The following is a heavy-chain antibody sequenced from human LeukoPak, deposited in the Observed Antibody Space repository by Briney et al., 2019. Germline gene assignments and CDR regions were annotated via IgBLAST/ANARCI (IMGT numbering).Heavy chain of an antibody. J-gene: IGHJ6*03. V-gene: IGHV4-4*07. Sequence: PSETLSLTCTVSGGSISSFYWSWIRQPAGKGLEWIGRIYTSGSTNYNPSLKSRVTISVDTSKNQFSLKLSSVTAADTAVYYCARHERGGWYYYYMDVWGKGTTVTISS. CDR3: ARHERGGWYYYYMDV. CDR2: IYTSGST. CDR1: GGSISSFY. D-gene: IGHD6-19*01.